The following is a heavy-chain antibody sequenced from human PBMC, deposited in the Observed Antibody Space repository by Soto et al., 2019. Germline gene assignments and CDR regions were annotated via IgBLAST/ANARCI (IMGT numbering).Heavy chain of an antibody. CDR1: GFTFSSYA. CDR3: AKPGYSSTLGYMDV. Sequence: PGGSLRLSCAASGFTFSSYAMSWVRQAPGKGLEWVSAISGSGGSTYYADSVKGRFTISRDNSKNTLYLQMNSLRAEDTAVYYCAKPGYSSTLGYMDVWGIGTTVTVSS. V-gene: IGHV3-23*01. CDR2: ISGSGGST. D-gene: IGHD6-13*01. J-gene: IGHJ6*03.